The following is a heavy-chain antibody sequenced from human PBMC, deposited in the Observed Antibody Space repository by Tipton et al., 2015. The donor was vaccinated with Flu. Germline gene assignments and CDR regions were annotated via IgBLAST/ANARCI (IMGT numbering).Heavy chain of an antibody. Sequence: QVQLVQSGAEVKKPGSSVKVSCKASGGTFSSYAISWVRQAPGQGLEWMGGIIPILGIANYAQKFQGRVTITADESTSTAYMELSSLRSEDTAVYYCARARGITMIVVVIRDAFDIWGQGTIVTVSS. V-gene: IGHV1-69*01. CDR3: ARARGITMIVVVIRDAFDI. CDR1: GGTFSSYA. D-gene: IGHD3-22*01. CDR2: IIPILGIA. J-gene: IGHJ3*02.